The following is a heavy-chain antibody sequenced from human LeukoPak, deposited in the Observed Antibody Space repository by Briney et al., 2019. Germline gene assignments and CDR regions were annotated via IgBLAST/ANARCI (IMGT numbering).Heavy chain of an antibody. V-gene: IGHV1-69*04. J-gene: IGHJ4*02. CDR1: ADTFSSFA. CDR2: IIPLVDGT. D-gene: IGHD1-26*01. Sequence: SVKVSCKASADTFSSFAISWVRQAPGQGPEWMGRIIPLVDGTHYAQKFQGRVTITADKSTATAYMEVSSLTSEDTAVYFCARESGSEPFDYWGQGTLVTVSS. CDR3: ARESGSEPFDY.